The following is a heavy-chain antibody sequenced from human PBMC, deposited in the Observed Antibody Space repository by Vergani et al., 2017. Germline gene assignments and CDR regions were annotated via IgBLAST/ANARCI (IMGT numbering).Heavy chain of an antibody. CDR3: AKGGGSYGFDY. V-gene: IGHV3-43D*03. D-gene: IGHD1-26*01. CDR1: GFTFDDYA. Sequence: EVQLVESGGVVVQPGGSLRLSCAASGFTFDDYAMHWVRQAPGKGLEWVSLISWDGGSTYYADSVKGRFTISRDNSKNSLYLQMNSLRAEGTALYYCAKGGGSYGFDYWGQGTLVTVSS. J-gene: IGHJ4*02. CDR2: ISWDGGST.